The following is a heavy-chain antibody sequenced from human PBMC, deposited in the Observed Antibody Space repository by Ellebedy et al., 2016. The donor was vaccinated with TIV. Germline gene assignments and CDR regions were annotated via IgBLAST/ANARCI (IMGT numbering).Heavy chain of an antibody. CDR2: IYHSGNT. V-gene: IGHV4-34*01. CDR3: ARAGTSTRFDP. Sequence: MPSETLCLTCAVYNGSFTHYFWSGVRQPPGKGLEWIGSIYHSGNTYYNPSLKSRVTISVDTYKNQFSLKLSSVTAADTAVYYYARAGTSTRFDPWGQGTLVTVSS. CDR1: NGSFTHYF. J-gene: IGHJ5*02. D-gene: IGHD2/OR15-2a*01.